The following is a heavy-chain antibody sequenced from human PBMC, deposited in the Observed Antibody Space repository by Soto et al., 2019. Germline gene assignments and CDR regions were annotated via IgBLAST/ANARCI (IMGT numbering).Heavy chain of an antibody. D-gene: IGHD1-1*01. V-gene: IGHV3-23*01. CDR3: AKGRNWNDIFDY. CDR2: ISGSGDST. Sequence: GGPMRVPCAASEFTSSNHAMSWIIKTPGKGLEWVSGISGSGDSTYYADSVKGRFTISRDNSKNTLYLQMNTLRAEDTAVYYCAKGRNWNDIFDYLGQGTLVTVSS. J-gene: IGHJ4*02. CDR1: EFTSSNHA.